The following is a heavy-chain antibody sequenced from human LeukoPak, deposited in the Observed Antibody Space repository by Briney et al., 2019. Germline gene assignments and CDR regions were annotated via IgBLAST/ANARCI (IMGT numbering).Heavy chain of an antibody. D-gene: IGHD3-9*01. J-gene: IGHJ4*02. V-gene: IGHV3-48*04. CDR3: ARKMRILTGRDY. CDR1: GFTFSSYG. CDR2: ISSSGSTI. Sequence: GGSLRLSCAASGFTFSSYGMHWVRQAPGKGLEWVSYISSSGSTIYYADSVKGRFTISRDNAKNSLYLQMNSLRAEDTAVYYCARKMRILTGRDYWGQGTLVTVSS.